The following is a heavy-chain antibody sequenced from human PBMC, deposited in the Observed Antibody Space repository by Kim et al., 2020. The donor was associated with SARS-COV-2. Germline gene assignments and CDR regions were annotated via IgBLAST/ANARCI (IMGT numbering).Heavy chain of an antibody. CDR2: FWANGVKK. CDR1: GFRISHFC. V-gene: IGHV3-33*01. CDR3: ARDADVSEIYWYFDL. J-gene: IGHJ2*01. D-gene: IGHD3-10*01. Sequence: GGSLRLSCTASGFRISHFCIHWVRQAPGKGLEWVADFWANGVKKYYADSVQGRFTISRDSSENTVYLQMNSLRAEDTAVYFCARDADVSEIYWYFDLWGRGTQITV.